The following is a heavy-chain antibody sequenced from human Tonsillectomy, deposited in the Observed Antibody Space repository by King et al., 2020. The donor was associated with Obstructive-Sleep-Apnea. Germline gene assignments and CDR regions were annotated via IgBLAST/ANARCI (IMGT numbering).Heavy chain of an antibody. V-gene: IGHV2-5*02. CDR3: AHRLWGGDWSAFQH. CDR1: GFSLSTSGVG. CDR2: IYWDDDK. Sequence: TLKESGPTLVKPPQTLTLTCTFSGFSLSTSGVGVGWIRQPPGKALEWLALIYWDDDKRYSPSLKSRLTITKDTSKNQVVLTMTNMDPVDTATYYCAHRLWGGDWSAFQHWGEGTLVTVSS. J-gene: IGHJ1*01. D-gene: IGHD2-21*02.